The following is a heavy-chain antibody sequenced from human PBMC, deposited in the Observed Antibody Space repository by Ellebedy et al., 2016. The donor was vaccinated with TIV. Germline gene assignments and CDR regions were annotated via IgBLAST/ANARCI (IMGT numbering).Heavy chain of an antibody. J-gene: IGHJ4*02. V-gene: IGHV3-7*03. CDR1: GFTFSNCW. D-gene: IGHD5-12*01. Sequence: GESLKISCAASGFTFSNCWMKWVRQAPGKGLEWEANIKQDGSEKYYVDSVKGRFTISRDNAKNSLFLQMNSLRVEDTAVYFCARGGYGRPFDCWGQGTLVTVSS. CDR3: ARGGYGRPFDC. CDR2: IKQDGSEK.